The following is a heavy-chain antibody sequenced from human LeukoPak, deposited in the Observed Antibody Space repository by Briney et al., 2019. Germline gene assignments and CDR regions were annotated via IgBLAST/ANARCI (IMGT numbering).Heavy chain of an antibody. V-gene: IGHV4-30-2*01. Sequence: SQTLSLTCAVSGGSISSGGYSWSWLRQPPGKGLEWIGYIYHSGSTNYNPSLKSRVTISVDTSKNPFSLKLSSVTAADTAVYYCARGYYDFWSSYYFDYWGQGTLVTVSS. CDR2: IYHSGST. CDR1: GGSISSGGYS. D-gene: IGHD3-3*01. CDR3: ARGYYDFWSSYYFDY. J-gene: IGHJ4*02.